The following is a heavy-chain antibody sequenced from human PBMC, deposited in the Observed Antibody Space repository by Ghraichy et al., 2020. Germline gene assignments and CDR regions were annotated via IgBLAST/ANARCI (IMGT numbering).Heavy chain of an antibody. V-gene: IGHV2-5*02. Sequence: SGPTLVKPTQTLTLTCTFSGFSLSTSGVGVGWIRQPPGKALEWLALIYWDDDKRYSPSLKSRLTITKDTSKNQVVLTMTNMDPVDTATYYCAHRPRYDSSGYPFDYWGQGTLVTVSS. CDR3: AHRPRYDSSGYPFDY. CDR1: GFSLSTSGVG. CDR2: IYWDDDK. D-gene: IGHD3-22*01. J-gene: IGHJ4*02.